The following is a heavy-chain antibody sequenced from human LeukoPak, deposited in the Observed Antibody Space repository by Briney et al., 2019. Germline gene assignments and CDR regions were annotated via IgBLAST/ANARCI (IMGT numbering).Heavy chain of an antibody. Sequence: GGSLRLSCAASGFTVSSNYMSWVRQAPGKGLEWVSVIYSGGSTYYADSVKGRFTISRDNSKNMLYLQMNSLRAEDTAVYYCARDPWGYSSTFDYWGQGTLVTVSS. J-gene: IGHJ4*02. CDR1: GFTVSSNY. CDR2: IYSGGST. D-gene: IGHD6-13*01. CDR3: ARDPWGYSSTFDY. V-gene: IGHV3-53*01.